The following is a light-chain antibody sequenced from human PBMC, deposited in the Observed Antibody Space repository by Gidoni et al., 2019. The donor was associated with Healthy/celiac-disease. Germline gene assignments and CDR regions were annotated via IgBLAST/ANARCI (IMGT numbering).Light chain of an antibody. CDR2: LGS. CDR1: QSLLHSNGYNY. J-gene: IGKJ4*01. CDR3: MQALQTPPT. V-gene: IGKV2-28*01. Sequence: DSVLTQSLLSLPVTPGEPASISCRSSQSLLHSNGYNYLDWYLQKPGQSPQLLIYLGSNRASGVPDRFSGSGSGTDFTLKISRVEAEDVGVYYCMQALQTPPTFGGGTKVEIK.